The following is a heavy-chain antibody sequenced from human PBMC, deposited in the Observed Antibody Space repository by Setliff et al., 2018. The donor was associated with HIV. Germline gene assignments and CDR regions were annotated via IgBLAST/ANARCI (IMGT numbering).Heavy chain of an antibody. Sequence: SVKVSCKASGGTFSSYAISWVRQAPGQGLEWMGGIIPIFGTTNYAQKFQGRVTITTDESTTTAYMELSSLRSEDTALYYCASAGAWQRNALDIWGQGTMVTV. J-gene: IGHJ3*02. CDR3: ASAGAWQRNALDI. CDR1: GGTFSSYA. D-gene: IGHD5-12*01. V-gene: IGHV1-69*05. CDR2: IIPIFGTT.